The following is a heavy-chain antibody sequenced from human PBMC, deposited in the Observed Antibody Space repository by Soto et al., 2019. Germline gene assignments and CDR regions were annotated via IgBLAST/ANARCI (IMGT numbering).Heavy chain of an antibody. J-gene: IGHJ5*02. CDR3: ARGSNIVVVPAAHKAFRGWFDP. D-gene: IGHD2-2*01. CDR1: RGTLSSYA. Sequence: SVKVSCKASRGTLSSYAISWVRQAHGQGLEWMGGIIPIFGTANYAQKFQGRVTITADESTSTAYMELSSLRSEDTAVYYCARGSNIVVVPAAHKAFRGWFDPWGQGTLVTVSS. CDR2: IIPIFGTA. V-gene: IGHV1-69*13.